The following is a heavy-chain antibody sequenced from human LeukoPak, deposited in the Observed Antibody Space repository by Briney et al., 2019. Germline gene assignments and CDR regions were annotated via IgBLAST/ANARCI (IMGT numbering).Heavy chain of an antibody. CDR2: INSDGSST. D-gene: IGHD3-10*01. CDR3: ARVSWAFYYQYGMDV. Sequence: GGSLRLSCAASGFTFSSYWMHWVRQAPGKGLVWVSRINSDGSSTSYADSVKGRFTISRDNAKNTLYLQMNSLRAEDTAVYYCARVSWAFYYQYGMDVWGKGTMVTVSS. V-gene: IGHV3-74*01. CDR1: GFTFSSYW. J-gene: IGHJ6*04.